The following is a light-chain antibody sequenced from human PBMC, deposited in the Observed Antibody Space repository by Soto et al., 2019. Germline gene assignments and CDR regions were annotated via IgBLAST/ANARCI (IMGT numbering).Light chain of an antibody. CDR3: SSYSASSQFYFV. Sequence: QSALTQPPSASGSPGQSVTISCTGTSSDVGGYNYVSWYQQYPGRAPKLMIYEVTKRPSGVPDRFSGSKSGNTASLTVSGLQAEEEADYYCSSYSASSQFYFVFGGGTQLTVL. CDR2: EVT. J-gene: IGLJ3*02. V-gene: IGLV2-8*01. CDR1: SSDVGGYNY.